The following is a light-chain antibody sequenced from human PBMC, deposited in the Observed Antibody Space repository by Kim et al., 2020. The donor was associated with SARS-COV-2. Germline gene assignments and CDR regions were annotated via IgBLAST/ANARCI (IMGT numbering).Light chain of an antibody. CDR1: STDVGSYNI. Sequence: PGQSITISCTGTSTDVGSYNIVSWYQQHPGKAPKLMIYQVSKRPSGVSNRFSGSKSGNTASLTISGLQAEDEADYYCCSYAGSRVFGGGTQLTVL. CDR2: QVS. J-gene: IGLJ2*01. CDR3: CSYAGSRV. V-gene: IGLV2-23*02.